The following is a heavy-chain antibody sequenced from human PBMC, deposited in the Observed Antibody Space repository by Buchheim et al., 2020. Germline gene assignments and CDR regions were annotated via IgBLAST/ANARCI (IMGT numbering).Heavy chain of an antibody. CDR1: GFTFSSYE. D-gene: IGHD3-16*01. CDR2: ISSSGSTI. CDR3: AREYYDYVWGSYRIFDY. Sequence: EVQLVESGGGLVQPGGSLRLSCAASGFTFSSYEMNWVRQAPGKGLEWVSYISSSGSTIYYADSVKGRFTISRDNAKNSLYLQMNSLRAEDTAVYYCAREYYDYVWGSYRIFDYWGQGTL. V-gene: IGHV3-48*03. J-gene: IGHJ4*02.